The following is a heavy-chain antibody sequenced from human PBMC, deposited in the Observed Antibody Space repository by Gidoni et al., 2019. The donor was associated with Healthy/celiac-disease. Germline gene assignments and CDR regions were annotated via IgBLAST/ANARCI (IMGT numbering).Heavy chain of an antibody. D-gene: IGHD3-9*01. CDR1: GSPISRGSYY. CDR2: IYTSGST. CDR3: ASGDILVYGMDV. Sequence: QVQLQESGPGLVKPSQTLSLTCTVSGSPISRGSYYWSWIRQPAGKGLEWIGRIYTSGSTNYNPSLKSRVTISVDTSKNQFSLKLSSVTAADTAVYYCASGDILVYGMDVWGQGTTVTVSS. V-gene: IGHV4-61*02. J-gene: IGHJ6*02.